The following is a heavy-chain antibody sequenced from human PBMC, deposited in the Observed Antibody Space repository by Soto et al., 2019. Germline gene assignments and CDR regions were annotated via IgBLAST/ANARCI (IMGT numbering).Heavy chain of an antibody. Sequence: GGSLRLSCAASGFTFSSYDMHWVRQATGKGLEWVSAIGTAGDTYYPGSVKGRFTISRENAKNSLYLQMNSLRAGDTAVYYCERVAAVAGNDAFDIWGQGTMVTVSS. CDR1: GFTFSSYD. CDR3: ERVAAVAGNDAFDI. J-gene: IGHJ3*02. D-gene: IGHD6-19*01. CDR2: IGTAGDT. V-gene: IGHV3-13*01.